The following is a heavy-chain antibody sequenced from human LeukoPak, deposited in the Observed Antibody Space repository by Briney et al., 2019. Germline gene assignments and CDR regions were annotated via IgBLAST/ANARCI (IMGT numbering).Heavy chain of an antibody. Sequence: GGSLRLSCAASGFTFSSYGMHWVRQAPGKGLEWVAVISYDGSNKYYADSVKGRFTISRDNSKNTLYLQMNSLRAEDTAVYYCAKSANYGDFRRGAFDIWGQGTMVTVSS. V-gene: IGHV3-30*18. J-gene: IGHJ3*02. D-gene: IGHD4-17*01. CDR2: ISYDGSNK. CDR3: AKSANYGDFRRGAFDI. CDR1: GFTFSSYG.